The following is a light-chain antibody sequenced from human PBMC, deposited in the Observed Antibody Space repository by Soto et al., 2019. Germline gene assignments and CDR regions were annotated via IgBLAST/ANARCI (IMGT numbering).Light chain of an antibody. V-gene: IGKV2-28*01. J-gene: IGKJ4*01. Sequence: DIVMTQSPLSLPVTPGEPASISCRSSQSLLHSNGYNCLDWYLQKPGQSRQLLIYLGSTRASGVPDRFSGSGSGTDFTLKISRVEAEDVGVYYCMQALQTPLTFGGGTKVEIK. CDR1: QSLLHSNGYNC. CDR2: LGS. CDR3: MQALQTPLT.